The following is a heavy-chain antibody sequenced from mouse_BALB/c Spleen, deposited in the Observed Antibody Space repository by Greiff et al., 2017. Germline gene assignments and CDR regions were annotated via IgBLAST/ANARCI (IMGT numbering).Heavy chain of an antibody. CDR2: IYPGGGYT. V-gene: IGHV1-63*02. Sequence: VKLQESGAELAKPGASVKISCKASGYTFTNYWLGWVKQRPGHGLEWIGDIYPGGGYTNYNEKFKGKATLTADTSSSTAYMQLSSLTSEDSAVYFCAREGGYYGSSYGYYFDYWGQGTTLTVSS. CDR3: AREGGYYGSSYGYYFDY. D-gene: IGHD1-1*01. CDR1: GYTFTNYW. J-gene: IGHJ2*01.